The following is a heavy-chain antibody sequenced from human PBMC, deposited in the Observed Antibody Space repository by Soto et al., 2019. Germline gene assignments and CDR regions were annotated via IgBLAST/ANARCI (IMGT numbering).Heavy chain of an antibody. CDR2: TYFRSKWYK. Sequence: PSQTLSLTCAISGDSVSSNSAAWNWIRQSPSRGLEWLGRTYFRSKWYKDYAISVKSRITINPDTSKNQFSLQLNSVNPEDTAVYYCVRDVGGGELLDCWRQGTLVTVSS. V-gene: IGHV6-1*01. CDR1: GDSVSSNSAA. D-gene: IGHD1-26*01. CDR3: VRDVGGGELLDC. J-gene: IGHJ4*02.